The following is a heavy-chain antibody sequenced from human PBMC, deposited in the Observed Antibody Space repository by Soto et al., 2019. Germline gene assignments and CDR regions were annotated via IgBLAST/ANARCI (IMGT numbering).Heavy chain of an antibody. Sequence: QVQLVQSGAEVKKPGASVKVSCKASGYTFTSYGITWVRQAPGQGLEWLGWINGYNGNTNYAQKLQGRVTMTTDTAXXTAFMEPRGLRPDETAVYYCAGLGDVPNYYYGMDVWGQGTTVTVS. CDR3: AGLGDVPNYYYGMDV. D-gene: IGHD3-16*01. CDR2: INGYNGNT. J-gene: IGHJ6*02. V-gene: IGHV1-18*01. CDR1: GYTFTSYG.